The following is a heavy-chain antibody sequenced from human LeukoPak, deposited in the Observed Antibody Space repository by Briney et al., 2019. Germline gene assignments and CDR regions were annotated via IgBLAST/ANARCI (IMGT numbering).Heavy chain of an antibody. CDR3: AKSLGIPYYFDY. J-gene: IGHJ4*02. Sequence: GGSLRLSCVASGFTFSSYWMHWVRQAPGKGLVWVSRIHSDGTGTSYADSVKGRFTISRDNAKNTLYLQMNSLRAEDTAVYYCAKSLGIPYYFDYWGQGTLVTVSS. CDR1: GFTFSSYW. V-gene: IGHV3-74*01. CDR2: IHSDGTGT. D-gene: IGHD3-10*01.